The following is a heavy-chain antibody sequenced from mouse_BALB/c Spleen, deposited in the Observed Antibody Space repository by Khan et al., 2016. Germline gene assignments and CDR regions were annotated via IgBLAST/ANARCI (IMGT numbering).Heavy chain of an antibody. Sequence: VQLQQPGPELVKPGASVKISCKASGYSFTGYFMNWVKQSHGKSLEWIGRINPYNGDTFYNQKFKGKATLTVDKSSSTAHMELLSLTSEDSAVYYCCRDYGSSYYAMDYWGQGTSVTVSS. J-gene: IGHJ4*01. V-gene: IGHV1-37*01. CDR3: CRDYGSSYYAMDY. CDR2: INPYNGDT. D-gene: IGHD1-1*01. CDR1: GYSFTGYF.